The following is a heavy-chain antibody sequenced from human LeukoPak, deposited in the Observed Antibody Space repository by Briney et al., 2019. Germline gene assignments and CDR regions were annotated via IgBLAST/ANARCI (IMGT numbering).Heavy chain of an antibody. D-gene: IGHD4-23*01. J-gene: IGHJ5*02. CDR2: IIPILGIA. CDR1: GGTFSSYA. V-gene: IGHV1-69*04. Sequence: SVKVSCKASGGTFSSYAISWVRQAPGQGLEWMGRIIPILGIANYAQKFQGRVTITADKSTSTAYMELSSLRSEDTAVYYCARQSYGGNSNWFDPWGQGTLVTVSS. CDR3: ARQSYGGNSNWFDP.